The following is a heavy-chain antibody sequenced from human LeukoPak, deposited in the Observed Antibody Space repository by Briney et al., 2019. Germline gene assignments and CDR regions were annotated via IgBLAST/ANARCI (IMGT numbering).Heavy chain of an antibody. Sequence: SEALSLTCAGYGGSFRSYFWSWIRQAPGMGLEWIGEINHGGSTSYNPSLESRVTISVETSKNQFSLKLSSVTAADTAVYYCAREGVNSGSYHWFDPWGQGTLITVSS. D-gene: IGHD3-10*01. V-gene: IGHV4-34*01. J-gene: IGHJ5*02. CDR3: AREGVNSGSYHWFDP. CDR1: GGSFRSYF. CDR2: INHGGST.